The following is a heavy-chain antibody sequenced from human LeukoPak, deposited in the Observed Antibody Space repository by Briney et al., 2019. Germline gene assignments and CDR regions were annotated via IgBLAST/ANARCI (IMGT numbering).Heavy chain of an antibody. V-gene: IGHV3-43*02. Sequence: GGSLRLSCAASGFTFDDYAMHWVRQAPGKGLEWVSLISGDGSSTYYADSVKGRFTISRDNSKNSLYLQMNSLRTEDTALYYCAKDSCSGGSCYPGGYWGQGTLVTVSS. J-gene: IGHJ4*02. D-gene: IGHD2-15*01. CDR3: AKDSCSGGSCYPGGY. CDR1: GFTFDDYA. CDR2: ISGDGSST.